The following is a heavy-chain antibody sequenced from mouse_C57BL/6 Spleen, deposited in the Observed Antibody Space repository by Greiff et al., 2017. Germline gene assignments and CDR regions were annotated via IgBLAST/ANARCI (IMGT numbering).Heavy chain of an antibody. CDR1: GYTFTSYW. J-gene: IGHJ2*01. Sequence: QVQLQQPGAELVKPGASVKLSCKASGYTFTSYWMHWVKQRPGQGLEWIGMIHPNSGSTNYNEKFKSKATLTVDKSSSTAYMQLSSLTSEDSAVYYGARAGITTVVAGTGYWGQGTTLTVSS. D-gene: IGHD1-1*01. V-gene: IGHV1-64*01. CDR3: ARAGITTVVAGTGY. CDR2: IHPNSGST.